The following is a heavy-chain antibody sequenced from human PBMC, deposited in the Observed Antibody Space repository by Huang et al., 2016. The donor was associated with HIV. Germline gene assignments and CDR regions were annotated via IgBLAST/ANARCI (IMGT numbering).Heavy chain of an antibody. J-gene: IGHJ4*02. CDR3: ARVESRRYYDSSGYYY. V-gene: IGHV1-69*01. CDR1: GGTFSSYA. Sequence: QVQLVQSGAEVKKPGSSVKVSCKASGGTFSSYAISWVRQAPGQGLEWRGGIIPIVGTANYAQKFQGRVTITADESTSTAYMELSSLRSEDTAVYYCARVESRRYYDSSGYYYWGQGTLVTVSS. CDR2: IIPIVGTA. D-gene: IGHD3-22*01.